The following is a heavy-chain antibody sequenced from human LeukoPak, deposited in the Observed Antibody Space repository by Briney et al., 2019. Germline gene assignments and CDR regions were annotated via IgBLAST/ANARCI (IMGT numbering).Heavy chain of an antibody. Sequence: GGSLRLSCAASGFSVSSDYMTWVRQAPGKGLDWVSVIYSGGTTIYADSVKGRFTISRDNAKNSLYLQMNSLRAEDTAVYYSARDNFDSGSDRAFDIWGQGTVVTVSS. CDR2: IYSGGTT. CDR1: GFSVSSDY. CDR3: ARDNFDSGSDRAFDI. D-gene: IGHD2-21*02. V-gene: IGHV3-66*01. J-gene: IGHJ3*02.